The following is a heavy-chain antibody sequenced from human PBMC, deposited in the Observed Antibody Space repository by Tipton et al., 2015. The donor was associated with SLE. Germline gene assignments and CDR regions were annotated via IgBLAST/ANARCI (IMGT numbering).Heavy chain of an antibody. Sequence: SLRLSCAASGFTFSYYDMYWVRQAPGKGLEWVAVIWYDGSNEFHADSVKGRFTISRDNSKNTLYLQMNSLRAEDTAVYYCATHVGNALDYWGQGTLVSVSS. CDR1: GFTFSYYD. D-gene: IGHD2-15*01. V-gene: IGHV3-33*01. CDR3: ATHVGNALDY. J-gene: IGHJ4*02. CDR2: IWYDGSNE.